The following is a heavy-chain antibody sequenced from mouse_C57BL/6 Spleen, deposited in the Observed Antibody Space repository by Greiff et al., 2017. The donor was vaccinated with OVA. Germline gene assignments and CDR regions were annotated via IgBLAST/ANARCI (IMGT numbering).Heavy chain of an antibody. D-gene: IGHD4-1*01. V-gene: IGHV5-17*01. Sequence: EVTLVESGGGLVKPGGSLKLSCAASGFTFSDYGMHWVRQAPEKGLEWVAYISSGSSTIYYADTVKGRFTISRDNAKNTLFLQMTSLRSEDTAMYYCARRTALYAMDYWGQGTSVTVSS. J-gene: IGHJ4*01. CDR2: ISSGSSTI. CDR3: ARRTALYAMDY. CDR1: GFTFSDYG.